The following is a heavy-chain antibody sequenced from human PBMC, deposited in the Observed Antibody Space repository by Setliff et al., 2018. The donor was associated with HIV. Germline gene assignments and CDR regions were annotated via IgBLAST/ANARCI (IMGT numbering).Heavy chain of an antibody. D-gene: IGHD3-10*01. CDR2: IIPLFGTT. Sequence: SVKVSCKASGGTFDNYAISWVRQAPGQGLEWVGGIIPLFGTTNCAQKFQGRVTITADESANTAHMELNSLRSIDTAMYYCATVFYYNSESYSLDYWGQGMLVTVS. CDR3: ATVFYYNSESYSLDY. V-gene: IGHV1-69*13. J-gene: IGHJ4*02. CDR1: GGTFDNYA.